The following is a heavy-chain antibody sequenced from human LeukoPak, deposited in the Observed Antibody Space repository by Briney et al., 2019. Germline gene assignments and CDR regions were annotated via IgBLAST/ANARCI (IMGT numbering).Heavy chain of an antibody. CDR2: INTNTGNP. CDR1: GYTFTSYA. J-gene: IGHJ6*03. Sequence: ASVKVSCKASGYTFTSYAMSWVRQAPGQGLEWMGWINTNTGNPTYAQGFTGRFVFSLDTSVSTAYLQISSLKAEDTAVYYCARDLSVPNSVDYYYYYMDVWGKGTTVTVSS. CDR3: ARDLSVPNSVDYYYYYMDV. D-gene: IGHD4-23*01. V-gene: IGHV7-4-1*02.